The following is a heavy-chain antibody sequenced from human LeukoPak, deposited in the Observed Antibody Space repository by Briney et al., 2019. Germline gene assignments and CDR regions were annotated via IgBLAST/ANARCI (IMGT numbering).Heavy chain of an antibody. D-gene: IGHD3-16*01. CDR2: INIYATST. CDR3: ARVGRGGTREDTFDI. J-gene: IGHJ3*02. Sequence: PGGSLRLSCVASGFSFSSYLMHWVRQAPGKGLVWVSRINIYATSTTYADSVKGRFTISRDNAKNSLYLQVNSLRAEDTAVYYCARVGRGGTREDTFDIWGQGTMVTVSS. V-gene: IGHV3-74*03. CDR1: GFSFSSYL.